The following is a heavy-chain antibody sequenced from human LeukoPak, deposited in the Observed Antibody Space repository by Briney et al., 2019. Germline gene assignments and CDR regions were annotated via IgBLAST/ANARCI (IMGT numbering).Heavy chain of an antibody. CDR1: GFTFSSYA. Sequence: AGGSLRLSCAASGFTFSSYAMHWVRQAPGKGLEWVAVISYDGSNKYYADSVKGRFTTSRDNSKNTLYLQMNSLRAEDTAVYYCAKEFRLLWYGESRDAFDMWGQGTMVTVSS. CDR2: ISYDGSNK. CDR3: AKEFRLLWYGESRDAFDM. D-gene: IGHD3-10*01. V-gene: IGHV3-30-3*01. J-gene: IGHJ3*02.